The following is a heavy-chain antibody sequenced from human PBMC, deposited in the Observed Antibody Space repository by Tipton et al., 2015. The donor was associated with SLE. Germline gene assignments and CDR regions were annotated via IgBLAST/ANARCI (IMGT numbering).Heavy chain of an antibody. CDR3: ARVGSRDQP. J-gene: IGHJ5*02. V-gene: IGHV4-61*02. Sequence: LRLSCTVSGGSISSGSYYWSWIRQPAGKGLEWIGRIYTSGSTNYNPSLKSRVTISVDTPKNQFSLKLSSVTAADTAVYYCARVGSRDQPWGQGTLVTVSS. CDR1: GGSISSGSYY. CDR2: IYTSGST. D-gene: IGHD3-10*01.